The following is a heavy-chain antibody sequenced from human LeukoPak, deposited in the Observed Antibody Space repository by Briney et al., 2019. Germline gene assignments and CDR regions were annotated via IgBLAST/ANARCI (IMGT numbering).Heavy chain of an antibody. Sequence: GGSLRLSCAASGFTFSSYGMSWVRQAPGKGLEWVSHIGVGGDTDFADSVKGRFTISRDNSKKTLYLQMNSLTADGTALYYCAKDLHDSWAVDYWGPGILVTVSS. CDR1: GFTFSSYG. D-gene: IGHD3-3*01. J-gene: IGHJ4*02. CDR3: AKDLHDSWAVDY. V-gene: IGHV3-23*01. CDR2: IGVGGDT.